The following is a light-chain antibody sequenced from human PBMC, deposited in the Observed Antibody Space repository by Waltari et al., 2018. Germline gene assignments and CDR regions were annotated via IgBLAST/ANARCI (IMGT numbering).Light chain of an antibody. CDR2: KTS. V-gene: IGKV1-5*03. Sequence: DIQLTQPPTTLSSSVGDRVNITCRASQSISNWLAWYQQKPGKAPKFLIYKTSNLESGVPSRFSVSVSGTEFTLTSSSLQPDDFATYYCQQYNVYSRTFGGGTKVEIK. CDR3: QQYNVYSRT. J-gene: IGKJ4*01. CDR1: QSISNW.